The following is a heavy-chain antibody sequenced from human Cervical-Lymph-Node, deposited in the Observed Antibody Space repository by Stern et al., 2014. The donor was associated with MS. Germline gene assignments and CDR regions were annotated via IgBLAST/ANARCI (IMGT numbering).Heavy chain of an antibody. J-gene: IGHJ4*02. Sequence: QLVQSGAEVKKPGSSVKLSCKASGDTFSSYALSWVRQAPGQGLEWVTALIPFFGATRYAEKFQDRVTITPEESTGTAFMELTSLTFDDTAVYYCALRRSYYVHWGQGTLVTVSS. CDR3: ALRRSYYVH. CDR1: GDTFSSYA. D-gene: IGHD3-10*01. V-gene: IGHV1-69*01. CDR2: LIPFFGAT.